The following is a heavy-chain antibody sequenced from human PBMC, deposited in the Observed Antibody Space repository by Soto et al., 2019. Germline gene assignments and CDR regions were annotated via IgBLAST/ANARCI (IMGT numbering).Heavy chain of an antibody. Sequence: VQLVESGGGVVQPGRSLRLSCAASGFTFSDYAIHWVRQAPGKGLEWVAVVSHDGRNIHYADSVKGRFTISRDSSDNTFSLEMTSLRAEDTAVYYCAKGGRQWLVTSDFNYWGQGARVTVSS. V-gene: IGHV3-30*18. CDR1: GFTFSDYA. CDR2: VSHDGRNI. J-gene: IGHJ4*02. D-gene: IGHD6-19*01. CDR3: AKGGRQWLVTSDFNY.